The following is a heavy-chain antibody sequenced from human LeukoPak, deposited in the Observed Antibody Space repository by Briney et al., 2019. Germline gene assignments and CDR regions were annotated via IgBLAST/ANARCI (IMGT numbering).Heavy chain of an antibody. J-gene: IGHJ4*02. CDR3: ARASMAAAGYYFDY. D-gene: IGHD6-13*01. V-gene: IGHV3-30*03. CDR2: ISYDGSNK. Sequence: PGGSLRLSCAASGFTFSSYGMHWVRQAPGKGLGWVAVISYDGSNKYYADSVKGRFTISRDNSKNTLYLQMNSLRAEDTAVYYCARASMAAAGYYFDYWGQGTLVTVSS. CDR1: GFTFSSYG.